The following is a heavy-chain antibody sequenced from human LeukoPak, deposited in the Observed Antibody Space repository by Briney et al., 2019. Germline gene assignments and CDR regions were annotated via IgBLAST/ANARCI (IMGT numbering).Heavy chain of an antibody. CDR3: ARGEMATITAFDY. V-gene: IGHV4-59*01. Sequence: SETLSLTCTVSGGSISSYYWSWIRQPPGKGLEWIGYIYYSGSTNYNPSLKSRATISVDTSKNQFSLKLSSVTAADTAVYYCARGEMATITAFDYWGQGTLVTVSS. J-gene: IGHJ4*02. CDR1: GGSISSYY. D-gene: IGHD5-24*01. CDR2: IYYSGST.